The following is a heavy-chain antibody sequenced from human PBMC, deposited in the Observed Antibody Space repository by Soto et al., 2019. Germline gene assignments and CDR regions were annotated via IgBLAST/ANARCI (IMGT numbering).Heavy chain of an antibody. CDR1: GGSISNYY. D-gene: IGHD3-3*01. V-gene: IGHV4-4*07. J-gene: IGHJ4*01. CDR2: IYPSGSP. CDR3: AIDDFWGGQTHDY. Sequence: PSETLSLTCTVSGGSISNYYWSWIRQPPGKGLEWIGRIYPSGSPNYNPSLTSRVTMSVDTSNNQFSLKLKLTSVTAADAAVYYCAIDDFWGGQTHDYCGHGILVTVSS.